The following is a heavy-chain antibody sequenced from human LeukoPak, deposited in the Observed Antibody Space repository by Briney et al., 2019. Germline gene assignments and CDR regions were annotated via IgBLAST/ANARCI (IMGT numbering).Heavy chain of an antibody. CDR2: ISAYNGNT. Sequence: ASVKVSCKASGYTFTSYGISWVRQAPGQGLEWMGWISAYNGNTNYAQKLQGRVTMTTDTSTSTAYMELRSLRSDDTAVYYCASAPRYYYYYYMDVWGKGTTVTVSS. J-gene: IGHJ6*03. V-gene: IGHV1-18*01. CDR1: GYTFTSYG. CDR3: ASAPRYYYYYYMDV.